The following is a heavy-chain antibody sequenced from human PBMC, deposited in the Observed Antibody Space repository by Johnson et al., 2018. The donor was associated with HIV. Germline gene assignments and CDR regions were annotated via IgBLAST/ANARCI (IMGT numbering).Heavy chain of an antibody. CDR2: ISGSGGST. V-gene: IGHV3-23*04. D-gene: IGHD1-26*01. Sequence: VQLVESGGGLVQPGGSLRLSCAASGFTFSSYAMSWVRQAPGKGLEWVSAISGSGGSTSYADSVKGRFTISRDNSKNTLYLQMNSLRAGETAVFYCAKYRWGELLQNAFDIWGQGTMVTVSS. CDR1: GFTFSSYA. J-gene: IGHJ3*02. CDR3: AKYRWGELLQNAFDI.